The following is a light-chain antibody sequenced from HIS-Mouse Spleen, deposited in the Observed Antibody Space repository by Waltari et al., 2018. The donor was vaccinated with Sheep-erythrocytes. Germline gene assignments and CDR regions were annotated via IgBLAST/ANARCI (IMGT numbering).Light chain of an antibody. CDR3: QQRSNWYT. CDR1: QSVSSY. V-gene: IGKV3-11*01. CDR2: DAS. Sequence: DIVLTQSPATLSSPPGERATLSCRASQSVSSYLAWYQQKPGQAPKLLIYDASNRATGIPARFSGSGSGTDFTLTISSLEPEDFAVYYCQQRSNWYTFGQGTKLEIK. J-gene: IGKJ2*01.